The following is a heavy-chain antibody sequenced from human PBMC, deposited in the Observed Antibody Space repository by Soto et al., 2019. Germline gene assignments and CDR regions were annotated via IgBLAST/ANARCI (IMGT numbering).Heavy chain of an antibody. V-gene: IGHV3-30-3*01. CDR1: GFTFSSYA. D-gene: IGHD6-19*01. CDR3: ARNGLAVAGYYFDY. CDR2: ISYDGSNK. Sequence: GGSLRLSCAASGFTFSSYAMHWVRQAPGKGLEWVAVISYDGSNKYYADTVKGRFTISRDNSKNTLYLQMNSLRAEDTAVFYCARNGLAVAGYYFDYWGQGTLVTVSS. J-gene: IGHJ4*02.